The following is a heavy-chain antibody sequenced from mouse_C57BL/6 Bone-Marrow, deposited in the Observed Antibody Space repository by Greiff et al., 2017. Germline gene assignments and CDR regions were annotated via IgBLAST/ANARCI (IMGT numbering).Heavy chain of an antibody. V-gene: IGHV1-55*01. Sequence: QVQLQQPGAELVKPGASVKMSCKASGYTFTSYWITWVKQRPGQGLEWIGDIYPGSGSTNYNEKFKSKATLTVDTSSSTAYMQLSSLTSEDSAVYYCAREGIYYGSSYFAYWGQGTLVTVSA. CDR3: AREGIYYGSSYFAY. D-gene: IGHD1-1*01. CDR2: IYPGSGST. CDR1: GYTFTSYW. J-gene: IGHJ3*01.